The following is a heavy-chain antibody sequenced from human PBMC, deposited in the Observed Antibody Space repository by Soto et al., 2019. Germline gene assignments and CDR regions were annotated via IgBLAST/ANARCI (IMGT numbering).Heavy chain of an antibody. D-gene: IGHD3-16*01. J-gene: IGHJ6*02. CDR3: VMVDNYVTPTPQDV. CDR2: ISPYTGNT. Sequence: QVQLVQSGDEVKKPGASVKVSCKASGYIFVNYGIAWVRQAPGQGLEWMGWISPYTGNTHSATKVQGRLTMTTDTSTSTGYMDLGSLTSEDTAVYYCVMVDNYVTPTPQDVWGQVTTVTVSS. V-gene: IGHV1-18*01. CDR1: GYIFVNYG.